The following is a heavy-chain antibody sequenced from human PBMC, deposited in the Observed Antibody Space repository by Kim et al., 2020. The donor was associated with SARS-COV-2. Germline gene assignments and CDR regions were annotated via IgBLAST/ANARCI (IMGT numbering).Heavy chain of an antibody. CDR2: IGAGGATT. CDR1: GFTFSSFV. V-gene: IGHV3-23*01. D-gene: IGHD3-10*01. CDR3: ARHLAKCGSWRYYWCFDP. Sequence: GGSLRLSCEASGFTFSSFVTSWVRQAPGKGLEWVSTIGAGGATTYYADSVKGRFTISRDNSKDTLFLQMNSLRTEDTAVYYCARHLAKCGSWRYYWCFDP. J-gene: IGHJ5*02.